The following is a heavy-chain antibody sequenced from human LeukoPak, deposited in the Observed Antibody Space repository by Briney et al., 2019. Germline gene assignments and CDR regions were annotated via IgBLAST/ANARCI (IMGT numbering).Heavy chain of an antibody. CDR1: GFTFNSYE. V-gene: IGHV3-48*03. Sequence: GGSLRLSCAASGFTFNSYELKWFRQAPGKGLEWVSYITTDRDTKYYADSVRGRFTISRDNAKNSLYLQMNSLRAEDTGVYYCARGRFMSSDGEDYRGMDVWGQGTTVTVSS. CDR3: ARGRFMSSDGEDYRGMDV. CDR2: ITTDRDTK. J-gene: IGHJ6*02. D-gene: IGHD2-21*01.